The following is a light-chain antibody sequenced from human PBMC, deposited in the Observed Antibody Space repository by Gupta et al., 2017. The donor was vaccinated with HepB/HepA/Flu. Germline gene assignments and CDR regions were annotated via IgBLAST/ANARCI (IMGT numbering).Light chain of an antibody. V-gene: IGKV3-20*01. Sequence: DIVLTQSPGTLSLSPGERATLSCRASQSVSSSYLAWYQQKPGQAPRLLIYGASSRATGIPDRFSGSGSGTDFTLTISRLEPEDFAVYYCQQYGSSPRRYTFGQGTKLEIK. CDR2: GAS. CDR1: QSVSSSY. CDR3: QQYGSSPRRYT. J-gene: IGKJ2*01.